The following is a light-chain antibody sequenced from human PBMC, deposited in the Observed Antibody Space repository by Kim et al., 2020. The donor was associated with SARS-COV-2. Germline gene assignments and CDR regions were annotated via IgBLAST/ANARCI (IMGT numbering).Light chain of an antibody. CDR1: QSISSW. CDR2: KAS. CDR3: KKYNSKLLT. Sequence: DIQMTQSPSTLSASVGDRVTITCRASQSISSWLAWYQQKPGKAPKLLIYKASSLESGVPSRFSGSGSGTEFTLTISRLQPDDFATYYCKKYNSKLLTMGGGNKVENK. V-gene: IGKV1-5*03. J-gene: IGKJ4*02.